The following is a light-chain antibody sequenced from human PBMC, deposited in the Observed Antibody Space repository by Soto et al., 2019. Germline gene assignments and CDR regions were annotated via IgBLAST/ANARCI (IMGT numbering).Light chain of an antibody. CDR1: QSVSSSY. V-gene: IGKV3-20*01. Sequence: EIVLTQSPGTLSLSPGERATLSCRASQSVSSSYLAWYQQKPGQSPRLLIYGASSRATGIPDRFSGSGSGTDFTLTISRLEPEDFAVYYCQHYATYTPFTLGPGTKVDIK. J-gene: IGKJ3*01. CDR2: GAS. CDR3: QHYATYTPFT.